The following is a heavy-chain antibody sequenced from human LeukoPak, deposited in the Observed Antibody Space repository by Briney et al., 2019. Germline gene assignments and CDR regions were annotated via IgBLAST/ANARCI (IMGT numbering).Heavy chain of an antibody. D-gene: IGHD6-19*01. V-gene: IGHV3-21*01. CDR3: AREDEWVAGFDY. Sequence: PGGSLRLSCAASGFTFSSYSMNWVRQAPGKGLEWVSSISSSSSYIYYADSVKGRFTISRDNAKNSLYLQMNSLRAEDTAVYYCAREDEWVAGFDYWGQGTLVTVSS. CDR2: ISSSSSYI. J-gene: IGHJ4*02. CDR1: GFTFSSYS.